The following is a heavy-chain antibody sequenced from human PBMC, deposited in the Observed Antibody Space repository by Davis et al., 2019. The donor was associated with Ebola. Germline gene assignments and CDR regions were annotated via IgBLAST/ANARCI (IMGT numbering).Heavy chain of an antibody. V-gene: IGHV4-59*12. CDR3: ARRPMYYFDY. Sequence: MPSETLSLTCTVSGGSISSYYWSWIRQPPGKGLEWIGEIYHSGSTNYNPSLKSRVTISVDKSKNQFSLKLRSVTAADTAVYYCARRPMYYFDYWGQGTLVTVSS. CDR2: IYHSGST. J-gene: IGHJ4*02. CDR1: GGSISSYY.